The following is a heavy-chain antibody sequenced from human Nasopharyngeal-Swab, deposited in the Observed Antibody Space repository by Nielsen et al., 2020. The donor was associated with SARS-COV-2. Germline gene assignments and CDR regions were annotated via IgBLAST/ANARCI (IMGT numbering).Heavy chain of an antibody. J-gene: IGHJ3*02. Sequence: GGSLRLSCAASGFTFSSYGMHWVRQAPGKGLEWGGRIKSKTDGGTTDYAAPVKGRFTISRDDSKNTLYLQMNSLKTEDTAVYYCTTGFHPMYYDSSGYSAGGAFDIWGQGTMVTVSS. CDR3: TTGFHPMYYDSSGYSAGGAFDI. CDR2: IKSKTDGGTT. V-gene: IGHV3-15*01. CDR1: GFTFSSYG. D-gene: IGHD3-22*01.